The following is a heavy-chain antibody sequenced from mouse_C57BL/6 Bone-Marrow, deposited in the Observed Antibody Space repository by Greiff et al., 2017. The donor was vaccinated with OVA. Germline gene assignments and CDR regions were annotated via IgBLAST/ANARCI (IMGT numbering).Heavy chain of an antibody. CDR2: IHPNSGST. V-gene: IGHV1-64*01. J-gene: IGHJ2*01. CDR3: ARDGIGLDYDGYYFDY. D-gene: IGHD2-4*01. Sequence: VQLQQPGAELVKPGASVKLSCKASGYTFTSYWMHWVKQRPGQGLEWIGMIHPNSGSTNYNEKFKSKATLTVDKSSSTAYMQHSSLTSEVSAVYYCARDGIGLDYDGYYFDYWGQGTTLTVSS. CDR1: GYTFTSYW.